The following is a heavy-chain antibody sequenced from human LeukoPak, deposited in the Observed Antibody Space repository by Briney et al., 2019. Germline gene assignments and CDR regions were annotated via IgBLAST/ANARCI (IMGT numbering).Heavy chain of an antibody. CDR1: GGSISSGDYH. J-gene: IGHJ4*02. Sequence: PSQTLSLTCTVSGGSISSGDYHWSWVRQSPGKGLEWIGYIYYSGTIYYNPSLESRVTISVDTTKNQFSLKVTSMTAADTAVYFCARARAWGSPLEYWGQGNLVTVSS. CDR3: ARARAWGSPLEY. CDR2: IYYSGTI. V-gene: IGHV4-30-4*01. D-gene: IGHD7-27*01.